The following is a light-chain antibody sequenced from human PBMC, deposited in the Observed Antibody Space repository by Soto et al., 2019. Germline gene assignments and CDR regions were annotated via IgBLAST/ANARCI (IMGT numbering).Light chain of an antibody. J-gene: IGKJ1*01. Sequence: DIQMTQSPSSLSASVGDRVTIACRASQGISSYLAWYQQKPGKVPKLLIKAASTLQSGVPSRFSGGGSGTDFTLTISSLQPEDAATYYCQKYNIAPWTFGQGTKVEIK. CDR2: AAS. V-gene: IGKV1-27*01. CDR3: QKYNIAPWT. CDR1: QGISSY.